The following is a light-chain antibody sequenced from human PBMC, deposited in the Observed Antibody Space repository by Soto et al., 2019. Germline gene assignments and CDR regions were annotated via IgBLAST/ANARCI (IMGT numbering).Light chain of an antibody. J-gene: IGKJ1*01. Sequence: EIVLTHSPATLSVSPGERATLSCSSSQSVSSNLASYQQKPGQAPRLLIYGASTRATGIPARFSGSGSGTEFTLTISSLQSEDFAVYYCQQYNNWPQTFGQGTKVDIK. CDR1: QSVSSN. CDR2: GAS. CDR3: QQYNNWPQT. V-gene: IGKV3D-15*01.